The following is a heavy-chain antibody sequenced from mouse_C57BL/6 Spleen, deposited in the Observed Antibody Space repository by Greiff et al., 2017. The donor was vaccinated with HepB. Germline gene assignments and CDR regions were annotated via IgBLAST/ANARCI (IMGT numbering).Heavy chain of an antibody. J-gene: IGHJ4*01. CDR3: ARQTTVPYAMDY. CDR1: GFTFSSYG. CDR2: ISSGGSYT. V-gene: IGHV5-6*01. Sequence: EVQGVESGGDLVKPGGSLKLSCAASGFTFSSYGMSWVRQTPDKRLEWVATISSGGSYTYYPDSVKGRFTISRDNAKNTLYLQMSSLKSEDTAMYYCARQTTVPYAMDYWGQGTSVTVSS. D-gene: IGHD1-1*01.